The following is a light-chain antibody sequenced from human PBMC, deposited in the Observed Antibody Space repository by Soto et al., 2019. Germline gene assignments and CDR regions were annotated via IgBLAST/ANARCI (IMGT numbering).Light chain of an antibody. Sequence: EIVLTQSPATLSSFPGDRVTLSCRASQYINTRLAWYQHRPGQPPRLLIYQTSIRAAGIPARFSASGTGTDFTLTISDVQPEDFAVYYCHQRQSWPRTFGQGTKVDI. V-gene: IGKV3-11*01. CDR2: QTS. CDR1: QYINTR. CDR3: HQRQSWPRT. J-gene: IGKJ1*01.